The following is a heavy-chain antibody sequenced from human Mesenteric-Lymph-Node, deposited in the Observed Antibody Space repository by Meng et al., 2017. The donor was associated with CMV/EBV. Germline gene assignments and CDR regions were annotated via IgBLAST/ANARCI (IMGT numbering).Heavy chain of an antibody. CDR3: ARWGSNYWFDP. J-gene: IGHJ5*02. CDR2: INSRGNPI. Sequence: GGSLRLSCAASGFTFSHYNMNWVRQAPGMGLERISYINSRGNPIYYADSVKGRFTSSRDNAKNSLYLEMNSLRAEDTAVYYCARWGSNYWFDPWGQGTLVTVSS. V-gene: IGHV3-48*04. D-gene: IGHD3-16*01. CDR1: GFTFSHYN.